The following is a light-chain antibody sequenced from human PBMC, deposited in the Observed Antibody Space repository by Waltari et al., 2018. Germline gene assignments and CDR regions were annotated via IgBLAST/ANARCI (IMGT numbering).Light chain of an antibody. V-gene: IGKV3-20*01. CDR3: QQYGTSSLS. J-gene: IGKJ4*01. CDR1: QSLSNNY. Sequence: EIVLTQSPGTLSLSPGERATLSCRASQSLSNNYLAWYQQKPGQAPRLLISHASSRTTGIPDGFGGSGSGTDFTLSISGVEPEDFAVYYCQQYGTSSLSFGGGTKVEIK. CDR2: HAS.